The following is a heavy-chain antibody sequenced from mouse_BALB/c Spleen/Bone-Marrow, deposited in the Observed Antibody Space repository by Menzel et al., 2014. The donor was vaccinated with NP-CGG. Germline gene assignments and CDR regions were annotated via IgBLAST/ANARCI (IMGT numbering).Heavy chain of an antibody. V-gene: IGHV14-3*02. CDR3: ARWLLPYGLDY. CDR1: GFSIKDTY. D-gene: IGHD2-3*01. Sequence: EVQGVESGAELVKPGASVKLSCTASGFSIKDTYMHWVKQRPEQGLEWIGRIDPANGNTKYDPKFRGKATITADTSSNTAYLQLSSLTSEDTAVYYCARWLLPYGLDYWGQGTSVAVSS. CDR2: IDPANGNT. J-gene: IGHJ4*01.